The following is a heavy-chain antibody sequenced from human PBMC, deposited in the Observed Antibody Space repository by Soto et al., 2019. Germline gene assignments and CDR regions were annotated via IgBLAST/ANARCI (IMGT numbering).Heavy chain of an antibody. Sequence: SETLSLTCPVSGGSISSYYWSWIRQPPGKGLEWIGYIYYGGSTNYNPSLKSRVTISVDTSKNQFSLKLSSVTAADTAVYYCARHGGIAAFGIPSPYYYMDVWGKGTTVTVSS. J-gene: IGHJ6*03. V-gene: IGHV4-59*08. CDR1: GGSISSYY. CDR3: ARHGGIAAFGIPSPYYYMDV. D-gene: IGHD6-13*01. CDR2: IYYGGST.